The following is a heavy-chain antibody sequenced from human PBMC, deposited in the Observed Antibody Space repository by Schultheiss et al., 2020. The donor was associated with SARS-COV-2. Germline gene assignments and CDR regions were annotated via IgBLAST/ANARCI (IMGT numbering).Heavy chain of an antibody. Sequence: GESLKISCAASGFTVSSNYMSWVRQAPGKGLEWVSVIYSGGSTYYADSVKGRFTISRDNSKNTLYLQMNSLKTEDTAVYYCTTVVLRFLEWLPTYYFDYWGQGTLVTVSS. CDR2: IYSGGST. J-gene: IGHJ4*02. V-gene: IGHV3-66*01. D-gene: IGHD3-3*01. CDR3: TTVVLRFLEWLPTYYFDY. CDR1: GFTVSSNY.